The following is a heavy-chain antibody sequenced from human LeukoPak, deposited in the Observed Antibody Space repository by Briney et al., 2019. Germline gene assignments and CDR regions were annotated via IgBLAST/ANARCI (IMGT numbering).Heavy chain of an antibody. J-gene: IGHJ5*02. Sequence: QTGGSLRLSCSASGFTFSSFWMSWVRQAPGKGLEWVANIKQDGSEKYYVDSVKGRFTISRVNAKNSLYLKMNGRGAEDTAVFYWGGGGGWGSGVKNWFDPWGQGTLVTVSS. V-gene: IGHV3-7*04. CDR1: GFTFSSFW. D-gene: IGHD6-25*01. CDR3: GGGGGWGSGVKNWFDP. CDR2: IKQDGSEK.